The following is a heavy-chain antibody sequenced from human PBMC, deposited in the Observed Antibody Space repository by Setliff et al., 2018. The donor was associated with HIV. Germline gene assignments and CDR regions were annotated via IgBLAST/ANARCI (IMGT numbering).Heavy chain of an antibody. CDR3: ARDRFCSRGSCHEPNWFDP. CDR2: ITPVFNTS. CDR1: GGNFNTYG. Sequence: VASVKVSCKASGGNFNTYGISWVRQAPGQGLEWMGGITPVFNTSKYLQKFQGRVTITADESTSTVYMEMRSLMSEDSAVYYCARDRFCSRGSCHEPNWFDPWGQGTLVTVSS. V-gene: IGHV1-69*13. D-gene: IGHD2-15*01. J-gene: IGHJ5*02.